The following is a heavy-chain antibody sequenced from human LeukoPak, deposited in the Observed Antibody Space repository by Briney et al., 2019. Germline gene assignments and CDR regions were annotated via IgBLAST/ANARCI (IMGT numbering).Heavy chain of an antibody. CDR1: GFSVGTNY. D-gene: IGHD2-2*02. V-gene: IGHV3-66*01. J-gene: IGHJ5*01. CDR2: IYSGGMT. Sequence: GGSLRLSCAASGFSVGTNYMSWVRRAPGKGLEWLSVIYSGGMTYYADSVKGRFTISRDTSKNTLNLQMNSLRAEDTAVYYCARLGDLVVAPAALPHFGSWGQGTLVAVSS. CDR3: ARLGDLVVAPAALPHFGS.